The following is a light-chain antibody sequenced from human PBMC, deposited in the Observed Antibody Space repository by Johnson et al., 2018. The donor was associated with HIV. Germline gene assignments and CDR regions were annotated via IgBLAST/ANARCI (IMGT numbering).Light chain of an antibody. CDR3: GTWDSSLSALYV. CDR2: ENN. CDR1: SSNIGNNY. Sequence: QAVLTQPPSVSAAPGQKVTISCSGSSSNIGNNYVSWYQQLPGTAPKLLIYENNKRPSGIPDRFSGSKSGTSATLDITGLQTGDEADYYCGTWDSSLSALYVFGTVTKVTVL. J-gene: IGLJ1*01. V-gene: IGLV1-51*02.